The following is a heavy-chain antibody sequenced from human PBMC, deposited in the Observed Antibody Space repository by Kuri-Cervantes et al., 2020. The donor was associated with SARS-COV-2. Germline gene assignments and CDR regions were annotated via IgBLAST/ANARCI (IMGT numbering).Heavy chain of an antibody. CDR1: GYTFTSYD. D-gene: IGHD6-13*01. Sequence: ASVKVSCKASGYTFTSYDINWVRQATGQGLEWMGWMDPNSGNTGYAQKFQGRVTMTRNTSISTAYMELSSLRSEDTAVYYCARAYSSSWYERWFDPWAREPWSPSPQ. CDR2: MDPNSGNT. J-gene: IGHJ5*02. V-gene: IGHV1-8*02. CDR3: ARAYSSSWYERWFDP.